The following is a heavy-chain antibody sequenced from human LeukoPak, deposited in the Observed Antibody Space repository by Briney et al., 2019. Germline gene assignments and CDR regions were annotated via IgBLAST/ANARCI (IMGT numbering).Heavy chain of an antibody. CDR2: ISGSDDGT. Sequence: GGSLRLSCAASGFTFSTYAMSWVRQIPGKGLEWVSAISGSDDGTYYADSVKGRFTISRDNSKNTLYLQTNTLRAEDTAVYFCAKSPVSSCRGSFCYPFDYWSQGNLVTVSS. D-gene: IGHD2-15*01. CDR1: GFTFSTYA. J-gene: IGHJ4*02. CDR3: AKSPVSSCRGSFCYPFDY. V-gene: IGHV3-23*01.